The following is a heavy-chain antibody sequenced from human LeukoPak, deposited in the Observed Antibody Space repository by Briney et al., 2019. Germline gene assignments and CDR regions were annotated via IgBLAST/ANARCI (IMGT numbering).Heavy chain of an antibody. CDR3: AREPSSWFRFDY. J-gene: IGHJ4*02. CDR2: INSDGSST. V-gene: IGHV3-74*01. Sequence: PGGSLRLSCAASGFTFSSYWMHWVRQAPGKGLVWVSRINSDGSSTSYADSAKGRFTISRDNAKNTLYLQMNSLRAEDTAVYYCAREPSSWFRFDYWGQGTLVTVSS. CDR1: GFTFSSYW. D-gene: IGHD6-13*01.